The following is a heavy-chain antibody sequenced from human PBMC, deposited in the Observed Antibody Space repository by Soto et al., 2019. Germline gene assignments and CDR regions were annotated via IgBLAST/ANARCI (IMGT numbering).Heavy chain of an antibody. J-gene: IGHJ5*02. V-gene: IGHV4-59*01. CDR3: ASDRDTIFVAFDP. CDR2: IDHSGSV. D-gene: IGHD3-3*01. CDR1: GGSIGSSF. Sequence: SETLSLTCSVSGGSIGSSFWNWIRQPPGKGLEWIGYIDHSGSVNYNTSLKSRVTISRDTSKNQFSLKLNSVTAADTAVYYCASDRDTIFVAFDPWGQGTLVTV.